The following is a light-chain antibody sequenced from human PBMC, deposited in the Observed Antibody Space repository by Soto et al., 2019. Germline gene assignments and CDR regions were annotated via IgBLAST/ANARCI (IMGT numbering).Light chain of an antibody. CDR2: DNN. Sequence: QSVLTQPPSVSGAPGQRVTISCTGSSSNIGAGYDLHWYQQLPGTAPKVLIYDNNSRPSGVPGRFSGSKSGTSASLAITGLQAEDEADYYCHSYDVSLSGPVFGGGTKLTVL. CDR3: HSYDVSLSGPV. CDR1: SSNIGAGYD. J-gene: IGLJ2*01. V-gene: IGLV1-40*01.